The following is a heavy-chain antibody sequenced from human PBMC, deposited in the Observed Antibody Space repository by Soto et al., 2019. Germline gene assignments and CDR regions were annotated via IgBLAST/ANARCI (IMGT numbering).Heavy chain of an antibody. CDR2: ISSGSSDT. J-gene: IGHJ4*02. CDR1: GVTYRLVS. Sequence: RPPILSGEASGVTYRLVSMNWVRQVPGKGLEGVASISSGSSDTWYADSVKGRFIIARDNAQNSLFLQMNTLRPEDTAMYYCARVAYWGPGTQV. CDR3: ARVAY. V-gene: IGHV3-21*01.